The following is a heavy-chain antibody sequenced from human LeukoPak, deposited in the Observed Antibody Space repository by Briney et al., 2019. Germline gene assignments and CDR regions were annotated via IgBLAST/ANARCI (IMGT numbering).Heavy chain of an antibody. J-gene: IGHJ5*02. CDR2: IYYSGST. V-gene: IGHV4-59*08. CDR3: ARHGGLAGGGQRFDP. D-gene: IGHD3-10*01. CDR1: GGSISSYY. Sequence: SETLSHTCTVSGGSISSYYWSWIRQPPGKGLEWIGYIYYSGSTNYNPSLKSRVTISLDTSKNQFSLKLSSVTAADTAVYSCARHGGLAGGGQRFDPGGQGTLVTVSS.